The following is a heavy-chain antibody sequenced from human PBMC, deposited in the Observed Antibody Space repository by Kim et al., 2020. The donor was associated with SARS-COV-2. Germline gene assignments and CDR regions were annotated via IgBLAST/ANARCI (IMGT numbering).Heavy chain of an antibody. D-gene: IGHD3-22*01. Sequence: SETLSLTCAVSGGSISSSNWWSWVRQPPGKGLEWIGEIYHSGSTNYNPSLKSRVTISVDKSKNQFSLKLSSVTAADTAVYYCASLYYYDSSGYYYSFFGYDAFDIWGQGTMVTVSS. V-gene: IGHV4-4*02. J-gene: IGHJ3*02. CDR1: GGSISSSNW. CDR3: ASLYYYDSSGYYYSFFGYDAFDI. CDR2: IYHSGST.